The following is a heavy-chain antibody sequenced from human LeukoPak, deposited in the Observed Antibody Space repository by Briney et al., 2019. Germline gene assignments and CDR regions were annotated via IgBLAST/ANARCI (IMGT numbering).Heavy chain of an antibody. D-gene: IGHD5-18*01. CDR3: ARVMRFQLWSERGFDY. CDR2: ISSSSSYT. Sequence: GGSLRLSCAASGFTFSDYYMSWIRQAPGKGLEWVSYISSSSSYTNYADSVKGRFTISRDNAKNSLYLQMNSLRAEDMAVYYCARVMRFQLWSERGFDYWGQGTLVTVSS. V-gene: IGHV3-11*06. CDR1: GFTFSDYY. J-gene: IGHJ4*02.